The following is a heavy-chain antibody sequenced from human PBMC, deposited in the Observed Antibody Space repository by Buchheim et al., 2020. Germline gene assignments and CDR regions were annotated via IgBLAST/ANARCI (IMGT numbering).Heavy chain of an antibody. Sequence: QVQLVESGGGVVQPGRSLRLSCAASGFTFSSFGMHWVRQAPGKGLEWVAVISYDGSNKYYADSVKGRFTVSSDNSKNTLYLKIDSQIPDDRAGYYCAEEYRSATRLGVVQNWGQGTL. CDR3: AEEYRSATRLGVVQN. CDR1: GFTFSSFG. D-gene: IGHD3-3*01. J-gene: IGHJ4*02. CDR2: ISYDGSNK. V-gene: IGHV3-30*18.